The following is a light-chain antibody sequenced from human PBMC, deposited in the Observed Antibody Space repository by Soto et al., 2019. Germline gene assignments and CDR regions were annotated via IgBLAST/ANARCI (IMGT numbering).Light chain of an antibody. CDR3: QQYGSSPHT. Sequence: EIVLTQSPGTLSLSPGERATLSCRASQSVSSSYLAWYQHKPGQAPRLLIYGASSRATGIPDRFSGSGSGTKFTLTISRLEPADFAVYYCQQYGSSPHTFGQGTKLEIK. CDR1: QSVSSSY. J-gene: IGKJ2*01. CDR2: GAS. V-gene: IGKV3-20*01.